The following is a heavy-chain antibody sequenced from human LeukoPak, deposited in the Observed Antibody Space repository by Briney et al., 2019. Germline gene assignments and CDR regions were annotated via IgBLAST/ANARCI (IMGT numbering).Heavy chain of an antibody. V-gene: IGHV3-23*01. CDR1: GFTVSSNY. D-gene: IGHD7-27*01. J-gene: IGHJ4*02. CDR3: VQDWAWGAFAY. CDR2: ISGDAGRT. Sequence: GGSLRLSCAASGFTVSSNYMNWVRQAPGKGLEWVSGISGDAGRTYYADSVKGRFTIYRDNSKNTLYLQMNSLGAEDTAVYYCVQDWAWGAFAYWGQGTLVTVSS.